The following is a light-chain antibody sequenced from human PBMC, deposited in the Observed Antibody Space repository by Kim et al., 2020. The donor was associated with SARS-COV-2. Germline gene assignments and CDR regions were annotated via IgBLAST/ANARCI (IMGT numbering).Light chain of an antibody. CDR1: QSVDSW. Sequence: DIQMTQSPSTLSASVGDRVILTCRASQSVDSWLAWYQQKPGKAPKRLIYDATGLQSGVPSRFSASGSETEFTLTISSLQPDDFATYYCQQYNTYPRTFGQGTKVE. J-gene: IGKJ1*01. V-gene: IGKV1-5*01. CDR3: QQYNTYPRT. CDR2: DAT.